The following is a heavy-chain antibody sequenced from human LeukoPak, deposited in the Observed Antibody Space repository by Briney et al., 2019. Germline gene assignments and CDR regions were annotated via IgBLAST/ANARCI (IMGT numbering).Heavy chain of an antibody. CDR2: ITGSAESA. CDR1: GFTFRRNA. D-gene: IGHD3-22*01. V-gene: IGHV3-23*01. Sequence: GGSLRLSCAASGFTFRRNAMTWVRQAPGKGLERVSTITGSAESAYYADSVKGRFSISRDNSKNTLHLQLKSLRAEDTAVYYCAKDESSGYYYLDSWGQGTLVTVSS. CDR3: AKDESSGYYYLDS. J-gene: IGHJ5*01.